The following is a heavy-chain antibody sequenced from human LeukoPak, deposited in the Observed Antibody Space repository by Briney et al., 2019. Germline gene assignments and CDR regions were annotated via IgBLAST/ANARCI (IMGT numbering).Heavy chain of an antibody. CDR3: ARSTTRGYSSSALGP. CDR1: GGSISSYY. V-gene: IGHV4-59*01. J-gene: IGHJ5*02. CDR2: IYYSGST. Sequence: SETLSLTCTVSGGSISSYYWSWIRQPPGKGLEWIGYIYYSGSTNYNPSLKSRVTISVDTSKNQFSLKLSSVTAADTAVYYCARSTTRGYSSSALGPWGQGTLVTVSS. D-gene: IGHD6-6*01.